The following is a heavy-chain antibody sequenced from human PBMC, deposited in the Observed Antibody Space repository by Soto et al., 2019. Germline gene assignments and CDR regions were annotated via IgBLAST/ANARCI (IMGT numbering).Heavy chain of an antibody. CDR2: FTSGGST. CDR1: GFIFSNYA. V-gene: IGHV3-23*01. J-gene: IGHJ4*02. CDR3: ASTDKYDTQSSGWANRFDY. Sequence: EVQLLESGGDLVQPGGSLRLSCAASGFIFSNYAMTWVRQAPGKGPEWVSTFTSGGSTYYRDTVKGRFNISRDNSKNTLYLQMNSLRAEDTAVYYCASTDKYDTQSSGWANRFDYWGQGTVVTVSS. D-gene: IGHD6-19*01.